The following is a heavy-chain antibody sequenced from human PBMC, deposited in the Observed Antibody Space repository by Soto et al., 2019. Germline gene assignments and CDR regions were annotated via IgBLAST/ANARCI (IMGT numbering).Heavy chain of an antibody. Sequence: EVRLEETGGGFVQPGGSLRVSGSGSGFIFSSLWMHWVRQGTGKGLEWVSRINGDGASIAYADSVKGRFSISRDNVKKKLHLQMTSLGADATAVYLCARYGSLGLDVWSRWTTVTVSS. CDR3: ARYGSLGLDV. V-gene: IGHV3-74*03. J-gene: IGHJ6*02. D-gene: IGHD4-17*01. CDR1: GFIFSSLW. CDR2: INGDGASI.